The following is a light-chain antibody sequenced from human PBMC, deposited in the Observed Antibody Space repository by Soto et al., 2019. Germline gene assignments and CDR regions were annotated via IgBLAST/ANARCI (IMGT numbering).Light chain of an antibody. CDR3: QQYGSLPT. CDR2: GAS. V-gene: IGKV3-20*01. CDR1: QSVSSSY. Sequence: EIVLTQSPGTLSLSPGERATLSCRASQSVSSSYLAWYQQKPGQAPRLLIYGASSRATCIPDRFSGSGSGTDFTLTISRLEPEDFVVYYCQQYGSLPTLGGGTKVDIK. J-gene: IGKJ4*01.